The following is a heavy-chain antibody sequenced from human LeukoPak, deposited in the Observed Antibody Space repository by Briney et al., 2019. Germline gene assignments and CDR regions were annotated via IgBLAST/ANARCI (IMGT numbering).Heavy chain of an antibody. D-gene: IGHD3-22*01. CDR2: ISGSGGST. CDR3: AKRGDSSGYYRFFDY. CDR1: GFTFSSYA. Sequence: GGSLRLSWAASGFTFSSYAMSWVRQAPGKGLEWVSAISGSGGSTYYADSVKGRFTISRDNSKNTLYLQMNSLRAEDTAVYYCAKRGDSSGYYRFFDYWGQGTLVTVSS. V-gene: IGHV3-23*01. J-gene: IGHJ4*02.